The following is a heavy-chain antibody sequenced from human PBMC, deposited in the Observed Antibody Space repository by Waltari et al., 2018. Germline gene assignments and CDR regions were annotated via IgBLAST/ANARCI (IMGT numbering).Heavy chain of an antibody. V-gene: IGHV3-30-3*01. J-gene: IGHJ5*02. CDR1: GFTFSSYA. Sequence: QVQLVESGGGVVQPGRSLSLSCAASGFTFSSYAMHWVRQAPGKGLEWVAVISYDGSNKYYADSVKGRFTISRDNSKNTLYLQMNSLRAEDTAVYYCARGAAHPWGQGTLVTVSS. CDR2: ISYDGSNK. CDR3: ARGAAHP. D-gene: IGHD6-6*01.